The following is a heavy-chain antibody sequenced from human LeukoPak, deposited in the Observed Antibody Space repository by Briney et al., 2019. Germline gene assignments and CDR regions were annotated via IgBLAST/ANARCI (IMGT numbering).Heavy chain of an antibody. D-gene: IGHD1-26*01. CDR2: VSPKSGAS. CDR3: VRDREVVGSTSDFDH. J-gene: IGHJ4*02. CDR1: GFTFTDYY. Sequence: ASVKVSCKTSGFTFTDYYIQWVRPAPGQRLEWRGWVSPKSGASHYAQSIQGRVTMTWDPSTATAYMELRRLKSDDTAIYFCVRDREVVGSTSDFDHWGQGSLVTVCS. V-gene: IGHV1-2*02.